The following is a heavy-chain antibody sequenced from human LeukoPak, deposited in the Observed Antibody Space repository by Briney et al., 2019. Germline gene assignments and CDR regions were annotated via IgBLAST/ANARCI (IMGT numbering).Heavy chain of an antibody. J-gene: IGHJ4*02. CDR2: INPNSGGT. CDR3: ATDPRYCSSTSCYYHY. V-gene: IGHV1-2*02. CDR1: GYTFTGYY. D-gene: IGHD2-2*01. Sequence: ASVKVSCKASGYTFTGYYMHWVRQAPGQGLEWMGWINPNSGGTNYAQKFQGRVTMTEDTSTDTAYMELSSLRSEDTAVYYCATDPRYCSSTSCYYHYWGQGTLVTVSS.